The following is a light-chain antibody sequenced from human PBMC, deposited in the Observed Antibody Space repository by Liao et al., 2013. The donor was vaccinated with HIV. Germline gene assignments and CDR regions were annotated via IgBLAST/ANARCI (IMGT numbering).Light chain of an antibody. CDR3: QVWXSSSDYW. CDR1: ALPKQY. V-gene: IGLV3-25*02. Sequence: SYELTQPPSVSVSPGQTARITCSGDALPKQYAYWYQQKPGQAPVLVIYKDSERPSGIPERFSGSNSGNTATLTISRVEAGDEADYYCQVWXSSSDYWFG. CDR2: KDS. J-gene: IGLJ5*01.